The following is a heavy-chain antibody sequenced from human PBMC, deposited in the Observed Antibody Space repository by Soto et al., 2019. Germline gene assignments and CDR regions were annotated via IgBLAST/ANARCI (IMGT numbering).Heavy chain of an antibody. J-gene: IGHJ4*02. CDR2: IYYSGST. Sequence: PSQTLSLTCTVAGGSISSYYWSWIRQPPGRGLAWIGYIYYSGSTNYNPSLKSRVTISVDTSQNQFSLKLSSVTAADTAVYYCARVYRSGWYYFDYWGQGTLVTVSS. D-gene: IGHD6-19*01. V-gene: IGHV4-59*08. CDR1: GGSISSYY. CDR3: ARVYRSGWYYFDY.